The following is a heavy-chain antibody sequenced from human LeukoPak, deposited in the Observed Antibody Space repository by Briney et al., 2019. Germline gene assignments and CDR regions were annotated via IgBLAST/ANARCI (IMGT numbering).Heavy chain of an antibody. CDR1: GGSISSYY. CDR3: GRVRTGNTGSPEYFED. CDR2: LFYSGNT. D-gene: IGHD5-12*01. V-gene: IGHV4-59*01. Sequence: SETLSLTCTVSGGSISSYYWSWIREPPGKGLEWIGYLFYSGNTNSNPSLKSRVTISADTSKNQFSLRLNFVTAADTAVYYCGRVRTGNTGSPEYFEDWGQGTLVTVSS. J-gene: IGHJ1*01.